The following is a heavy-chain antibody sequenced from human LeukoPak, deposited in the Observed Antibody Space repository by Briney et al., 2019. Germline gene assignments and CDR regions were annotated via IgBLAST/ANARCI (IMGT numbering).Heavy chain of an antibody. Sequence: GGSLRLSCAASGFSFSSHAMHWVRQAPGKGLEWVAVISYDGSNKYYADSVKGRFTISRDNSKNTLDLQMNSLRGEDTAVYYCASDFDIAAAGIGSYFDHWGQGTLVTVSS. V-gene: IGHV3-30*04. CDR2: ISYDGSNK. CDR1: GFSFSSHA. D-gene: IGHD6-13*01. CDR3: ASDFDIAAAGIGSYFDH. J-gene: IGHJ4*02.